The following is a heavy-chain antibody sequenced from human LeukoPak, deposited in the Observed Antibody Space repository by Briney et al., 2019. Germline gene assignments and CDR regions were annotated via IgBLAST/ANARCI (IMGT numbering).Heavy chain of an antibody. V-gene: IGHV3-48*03. CDR2: ISSSGSTR. CDR1: GFTFSSYE. J-gene: IGHJ4*02. D-gene: IGHD3-9*01. CDR3: ARKLRYFDWSYFDY. Sequence: PGGSLILSCAASGFTFSSYEMNWVRQAPGKGLEWVSYISSSGSTRYYADSVKGRFTISRDNAKNSLYLQMNSLRAEDTAVYYCARKLRYFDWSYFDYWGQGTLVTVSS.